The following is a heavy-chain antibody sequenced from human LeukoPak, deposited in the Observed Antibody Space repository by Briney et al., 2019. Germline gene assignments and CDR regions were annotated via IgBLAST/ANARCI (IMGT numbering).Heavy chain of an antibody. V-gene: IGHV3-23*01. CDR2: ISGSGSTT. Sequence: PGGFLRLSCAASGFTFSSYAMSWVRQAPGKGLEWVSSISGSGSTTYYADSVKGRFTISRDNSNNTLFLQMNSLRGDDTAVYYCAKGVYGSGSSANWPLDYRGQGALVTVSS. CDR3: AKGVYGSGSSANWPLDY. J-gene: IGHJ4*02. D-gene: IGHD3-10*01. CDR1: GFTFSSYA.